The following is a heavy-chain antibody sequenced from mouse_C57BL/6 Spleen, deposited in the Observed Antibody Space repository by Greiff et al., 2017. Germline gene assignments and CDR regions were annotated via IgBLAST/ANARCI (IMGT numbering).Heavy chain of an antibody. J-gene: IGHJ2*01. V-gene: IGHV14-4*01. CDR2: IDPENGDT. CDR1: GFNIKDDY. Sequence: DVQLQESGAELVRPGASVKLSCTASGFNIKDDYMHWVKQRPEQGLEWIGWIDPENGDTEYASKLPGKATITADTSSNTAYLQLSSLTSEDTAVYYCTRGGSFDYWGQGTTLTVSS. D-gene: IGHD1-1*02. CDR3: TRGGSFDY.